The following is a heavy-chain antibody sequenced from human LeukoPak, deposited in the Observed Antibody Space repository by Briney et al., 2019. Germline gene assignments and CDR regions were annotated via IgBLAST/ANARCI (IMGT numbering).Heavy chain of an antibody. V-gene: IGHV4-34*01. D-gene: IGHD5-18*01. CDR3: ARTKIVDTAIQYYYYGMDV. J-gene: IGHJ6*02. CDR1: GGSFSGYY. CDR2: INQSGST. Sequence: SETLSLTCAVYGGSFSGYYCSWIRQPPGKGLEWIGEINQSGSTNYNPSLKSRVTISVDTSKNQFSLKLSSVTAADTAVYYCARTKIVDTAIQYYYYGMDVWGQGTTVTVSS.